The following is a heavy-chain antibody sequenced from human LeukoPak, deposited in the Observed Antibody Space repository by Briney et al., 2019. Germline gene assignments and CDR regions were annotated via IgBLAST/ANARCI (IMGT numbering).Heavy chain of an antibody. J-gene: IGHJ4*02. V-gene: IGHV3-15*01. CDR3: TTVKGYYDSSGYYKEGVDY. D-gene: IGHD3-22*01. CDR1: GFTFSNAW. Sequence: GGSLRLSCAASGFTFSNAWMSWVRQAPGKGLEWVGRIKSKTDGGTTDYAAPVKGRFTISRDDSKNTLYLQMNSLKTEDTAVYYCTTVKGYYDSSGYYKEGVDYWGQGTLVTVSS. CDR2: IKSKTDGGTT.